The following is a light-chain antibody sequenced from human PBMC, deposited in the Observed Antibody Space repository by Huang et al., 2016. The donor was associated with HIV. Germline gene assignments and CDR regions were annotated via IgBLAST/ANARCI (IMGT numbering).Light chain of an antibody. V-gene: IGKV3-11*01. Sequence: EIVLTQYPATLSLSPGDRATLSCRASQSVGVYLAWYQQKPGQAPRLLIFEASNRATRIPDRFSGSGSGTDFTLTLDSLQPDYFAIYYCQHRTKWPPVLTFGGGTRVEIK. J-gene: IGKJ4*01. CDR3: QHRTKWPPVLT. CDR1: QSVGVY. CDR2: EAS.